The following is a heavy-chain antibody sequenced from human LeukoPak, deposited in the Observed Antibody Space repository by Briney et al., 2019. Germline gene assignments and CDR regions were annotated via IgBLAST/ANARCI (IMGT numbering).Heavy chain of an antibody. D-gene: IGHD5-24*01. V-gene: IGHV1-69*04. CDR1: GGTFSSYA. CDR2: IIPILGIA. Sequence: ASVTVSCKASGGTFSSYAISWVRQAPGQGLEWMGRIIPILGIANYAQKFQGRVTITADKSTSTAYMELSSLRSEDTAVYYCARETLGGDFDYWGQGTLVTVSS. J-gene: IGHJ4*02. CDR3: ARETLGGDFDY.